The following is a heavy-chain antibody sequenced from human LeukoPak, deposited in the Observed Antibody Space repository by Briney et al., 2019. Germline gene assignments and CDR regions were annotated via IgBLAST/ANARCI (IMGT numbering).Heavy chain of an antibody. J-gene: IGHJ6*03. CDR1: GYTFTGYY. CDR2: INPNSGGT. D-gene: IGHD3-3*01. V-gene: IGHV1-2*02. Sequence: ASVKVSCKASGYTFTGYYMHWVRQAPGQGLEWMGWINPNSGGTNYAQKFQGRVTMTRDTSISTTYMELSRLRSDDTAVYYCARGIAYYDFWSGLSMDVWGKGTTVTVSS. CDR3: ARGIAYYDFWSGLSMDV.